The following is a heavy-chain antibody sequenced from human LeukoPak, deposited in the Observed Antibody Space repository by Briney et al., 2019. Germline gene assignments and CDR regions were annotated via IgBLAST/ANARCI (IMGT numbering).Heavy chain of an antibody. D-gene: IGHD3-10*01. V-gene: IGHV1-69*13. CDR1: GGTFSSYA. Sequence: ASVKVSCKASGGTFSSYAISWVRQAPGQGLEWMGGIIPIFGTANYAQKFQGRVTITADESTSTAYMELSSLRSEDTAVYYCARDSVPVVRGAPDLYNWFDPWGQGTLVTVSS. J-gene: IGHJ5*02. CDR2: IIPIFGTA. CDR3: ARDSVPVVRGAPDLYNWFDP.